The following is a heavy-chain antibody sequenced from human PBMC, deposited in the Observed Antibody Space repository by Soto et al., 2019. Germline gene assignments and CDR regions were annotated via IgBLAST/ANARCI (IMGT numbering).Heavy chain of an antibody. V-gene: IGHV1-69*01. J-gene: IGHJ4*02. CDR2: IVPIYRTA. Sequence: QVQLVQSGAEVKKPGSSVKVSCKASGGTFSSYRINWVRQAPGLGLEWVGGIVPIYRTADYAQKFQGRVTITADESARTSYMELRSLKSQDTAVYYCVRDSGAKLSSSWGQGTLVTVSS. CDR3: VRDSGAKLSSS. CDR1: GGTFSSYR. D-gene: IGHD6-13*01.